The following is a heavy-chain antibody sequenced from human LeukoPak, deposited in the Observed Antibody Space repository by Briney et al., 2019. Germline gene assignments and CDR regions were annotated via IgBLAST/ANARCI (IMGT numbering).Heavy chain of an antibody. CDR1: GGIFSTYA. D-gene: IGHD4-23*01. V-gene: IGHV1-69*13. J-gene: IGHJ4*02. Sequence: ASVKVSCTASGGIFSTYAISWVRQAPGQGLEWMGGIIPMFGTAKYAQKFQGRVTISAVESKSTAYMELRSLRSEDTAVYYCARGWLAETTVVTPYNYWGQGTLVTVSS. CDR2: IIPMFGTA. CDR3: ARGWLAETTVVTPYNY.